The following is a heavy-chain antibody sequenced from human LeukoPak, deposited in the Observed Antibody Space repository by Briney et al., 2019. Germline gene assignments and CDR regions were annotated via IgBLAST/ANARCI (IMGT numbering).Heavy chain of an antibody. D-gene: IGHD2-2*01. CDR3: AAGYCSSTSCYGAGDWFDP. J-gene: IGHJ5*02. CDR2: IIPILDIA. Sequence: SVKVSCKASGGTFSSYTISWVRQAPGQGLEWMGRIIPILDIANYAQKFQGRVTITADKSTSTAYMELSSLRSEDTAVYYCAAGYCSSTSCYGAGDWFDPWGQGTLVTVSS. CDR1: GGTFSSYT. V-gene: IGHV1-69*02.